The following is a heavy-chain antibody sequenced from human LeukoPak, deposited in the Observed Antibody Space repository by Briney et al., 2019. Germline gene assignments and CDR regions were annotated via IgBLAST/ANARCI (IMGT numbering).Heavy chain of an antibody. V-gene: IGHV3-64*04. Sequence: GGSLRLSCSASGFTFSNYAMHWVRQAPGKGLEYVSGISGNGRSTYYADSVKGRFTISRDNSKNTLYLQMNSLRAEDTAVYYCTTKRGYSYGYADWGQGTLVTVSS. J-gene: IGHJ4*02. CDR1: GFTFSNYA. D-gene: IGHD5-18*01. CDR3: TTKRGYSYGYAD. CDR2: ISGNGRST.